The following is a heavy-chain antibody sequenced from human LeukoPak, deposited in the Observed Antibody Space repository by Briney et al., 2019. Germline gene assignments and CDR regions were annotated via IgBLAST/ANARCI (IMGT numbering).Heavy chain of an antibody. CDR3: ARHDDIAVFRNGLDV. CDR2: ISAYNGNT. CDR1: GYTFTSYG. J-gene: IGHJ6*02. D-gene: IGHD6-19*01. Sequence: ASVKVSCKASGYTFTSYGISWVRQAPGQGLEWMGWISAYNGNTNYAQELQGRVTMTTDTSTSTAYMELRSLRSDDTAVYCCARHDDIAVFRNGLDVWGQGTTVTVS. V-gene: IGHV1-18*01.